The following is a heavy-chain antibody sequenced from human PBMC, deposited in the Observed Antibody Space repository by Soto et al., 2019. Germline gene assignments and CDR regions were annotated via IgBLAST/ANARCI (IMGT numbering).Heavy chain of an antibody. CDR3: ATESGSTYGYFDH. Sequence: TLSLTCTVSGGSVTSDEDYWTWIRKSPGKCLEWLGYISNSGSTGYNPSLKTRLSMSVDRSKNQFTLRLTSVTAAATAVYFCATESGSTYGYFDHWGQGTQVTVAS. J-gene: IGHJ4*02. CDR1: GGSVTSDEDY. V-gene: IGHV4-30-4*01. D-gene: IGHD5-18*01. CDR2: ISNSGST.